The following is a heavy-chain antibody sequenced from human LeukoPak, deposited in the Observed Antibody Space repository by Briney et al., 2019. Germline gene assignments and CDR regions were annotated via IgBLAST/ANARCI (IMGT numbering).Heavy chain of an antibody. D-gene: IGHD3-10*01. Sequence: GGSLRLSCAVSGFTFNNAWMSWVRQAPGKGLEWVGRIKTKTDGGTTDYAAPVNGRFTISRDDSKNTLYLQMNSLKTEDTAVYYCTTQKHYYGSGSYYNVNHDAFDIWGQGTMLTVSS. CDR1: GFTFNNAW. V-gene: IGHV3-15*01. CDR3: TTQKHYYGSGSYYNVNHDAFDI. J-gene: IGHJ3*02. CDR2: IKTKTDGGTT.